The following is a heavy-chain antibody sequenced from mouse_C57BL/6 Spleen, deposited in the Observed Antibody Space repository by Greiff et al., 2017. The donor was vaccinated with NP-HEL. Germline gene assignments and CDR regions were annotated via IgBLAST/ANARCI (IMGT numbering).Heavy chain of an antibody. D-gene: IGHD2-4*01. CDR2: IFPGSGST. CDR1: GYTFTDYY. CDR3: ARWDDYELYYAMDY. Sequence: QVQLKESGPELVKPGASVKISCKASGYTFTDYYINWVKQRPGQGLEWIGWIFPGSGSTYYNEKFKGKATLTVDKSSSTAYMLLSSLTSEDSAVYFCARWDDYELYYAMDYWGQGTSVTVSS. V-gene: IGHV1-75*01. J-gene: IGHJ4*01.